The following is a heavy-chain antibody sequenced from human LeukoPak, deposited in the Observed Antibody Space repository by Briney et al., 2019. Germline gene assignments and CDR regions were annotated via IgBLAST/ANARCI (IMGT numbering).Heavy chain of an antibody. CDR3: ARGPRFDP. CDR2: IYHSGST. J-gene: IGHJ5*02. Sequence: PSETLSLTCTVSGYSISGGYYWGWIRQPPGKGLEWIGSIYHSGSTYYNSSLKSRVTISVDTSKNQFSLKLSSVTAADTAVYYCARGPRFDPWGQGTLVTVSS. CDR1: GYSISGGYY. V-gene: IGHV4-38-2*02.